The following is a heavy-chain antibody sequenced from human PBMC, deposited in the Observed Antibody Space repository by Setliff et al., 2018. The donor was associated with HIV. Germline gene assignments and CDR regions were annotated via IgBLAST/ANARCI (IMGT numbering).Heavy chain of an antibody. CDR1: GYTFTSYG. Sequence: ASVKVSCKASGYTFTSYGISWVRQAPGQGLEWMGWISACNGNTNYAQKLQGRVTVTTDTSTSTDYMELRSLRYDDTAVYYCARDELGDDFWSGYYYYYYMDVWGKGTTVTVSS. D-gene: IGHD3-3*01. CDR2: ISACNGNT. J-gene: IGHJ6*03. CDR3: ARDELGDDFWSGYYYYYYMDV. V-gene: IGHV1-18*01.